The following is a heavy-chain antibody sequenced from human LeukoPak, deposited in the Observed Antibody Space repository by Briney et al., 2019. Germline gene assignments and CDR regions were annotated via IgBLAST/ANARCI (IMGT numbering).Heavy chain of an antibody. CDR3: ARRGRRIAVAGTFARWFDP. D-gene: IGHD6-19*01. CDR2: INHSGST. J-gene: IGHJ6*04. CDR1: GGSFSGYY. Sequence: SETLSLTCAVYGGSFSGYYWSWIRQPPGKGLEWIGEINHSGSTNYNPSLKSRVTISVDTSKNQFSLKLSSVTAADTAVYYCARRGRRIAVAGTFARWFDPWGKGTTVTVSS. V-gene: IGHV4-34*01.